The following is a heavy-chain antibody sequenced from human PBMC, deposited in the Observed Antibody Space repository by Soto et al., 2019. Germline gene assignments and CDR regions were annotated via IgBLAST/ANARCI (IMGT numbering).Heavy chain of an antibody. V-gene: IGHV3-15*07. CDR2: IKSKTDGGTT. CDR3: AKDPGSAGLFSGSPNWFDP. D-gene: IGHD3-10*01. CDR1: GFTFSNAW. Sequence: PGGSLRLSCAASGFTFSNAWMNWVRQAPGKGLEWVGRIKSKTDGGTTDYAAPVKGRFTISRDDSKNTLYLQMNSLKTEDTAVYYCAKDPGSAGLFSGSPNWFDPWGQGTLVTVS. J-gene: IGHJ5*02.